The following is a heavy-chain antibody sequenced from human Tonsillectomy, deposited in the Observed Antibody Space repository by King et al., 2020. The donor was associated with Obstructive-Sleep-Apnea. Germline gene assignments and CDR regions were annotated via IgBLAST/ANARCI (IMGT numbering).Heavy chain of an antibody. J-gene: IGHJ4*02. V-gene: IGHV5-10-1*01. CDR1: GYSFSSYW. CDR2: IYPSDSYT. CDR3: ATRLSGVSSGWYSVPFDR. D-gene: IGHD6-19*01. Sequence: GGEVKKPGESLRISCKGSGYSFSSYWINWVRQMPGKGLEWMGRIYPSDSYTSYSPSFQGHVTLSADESASTAYLQLSSLKASDPAIYYCATRLSGVSSGWYSVPFDRWGQGTLVPVSS.